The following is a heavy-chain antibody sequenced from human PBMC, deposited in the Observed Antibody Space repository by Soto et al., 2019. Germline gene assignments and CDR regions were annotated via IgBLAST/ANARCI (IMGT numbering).Heavy chain of an antibody. CDR3: AREKDRPQLGGNYYYILDV. V-gene: IGHV1-69*12. Sequence: QVQVEQSGAAVKKPGSSVKVSCKASGGTFTTAAISWVRQAPGQGLEWMGGIMPIFRTADYAQKFQDRVSITAGESTRTAYLELRSLRSDDTAVYYCAREKDRPQLGGNYYYILDVWGQGTTVTVSS. CDR1: GGTFTTAA. CDR2: IMPIFRTA. D-gene: IGHD3-3*02. J-gene: IGHJ6*02.